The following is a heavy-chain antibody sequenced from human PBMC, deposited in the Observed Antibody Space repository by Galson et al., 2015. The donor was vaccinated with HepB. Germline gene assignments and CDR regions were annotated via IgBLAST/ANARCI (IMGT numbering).Heavy chain of an antibody. J-gene: IGHJ4*02. D-gene: IGHD4-23*01. CDR2: ISGSGGTT. CDR1: GFIFRSYA. Sequence: SLRLSCAASGFIFRSYAVSWVRQAPGKGLEWVSAISGSGGTTWYADSVKGRFTISRDNSKNTLSLQMNSLRVEDTAVYYCAKEETKVGTPGMDHWGQGILVTVSS. V-gene: IGHV3-23*01. CDR3: AKEETKVGTPGMDH.